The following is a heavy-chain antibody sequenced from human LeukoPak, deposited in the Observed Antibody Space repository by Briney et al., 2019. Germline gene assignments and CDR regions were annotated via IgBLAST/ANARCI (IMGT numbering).Heavy chain of an antibody. CDR3: ATVGYSSGWYYFDY. CDR2: INPNSGGT. V-gene: IGHV1-2*02. Sequence: ASVKVSCKASGYTFTGYYMHWVRQAPGQGLEWMGWINPNSGGTIYAQKFQGRVTMTRDTSISTAYMELSRLRSDDTAVYYCATVGYSSGWYYFDYWGQGTLVTVSS. D-gene: IGHD6-19*01. CDR1: GYTFTGYY. J-gene: IGHJ4*02.